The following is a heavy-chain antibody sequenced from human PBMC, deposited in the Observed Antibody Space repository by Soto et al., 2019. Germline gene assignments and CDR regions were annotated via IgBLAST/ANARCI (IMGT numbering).Heavy chain of an antibody. CDR2: IYYSGST. CDR3: ARDRSPYDFDY. CDR1: GGSISSGGYY. V-gene: IGHV4-31*03. D-gene: IGHD4-17*01. J-gene: IGHJ4*02. Sequence: KPSETLSLTCTVSGGSISSGGYYWSWIRQHPGKGLEWIGYIYYSGSTYYNPSLKSRVTISVDTSKNQFSLKLSSVTAADTAVYYCARDRSPYDFDYWGQGTLVTVSS.